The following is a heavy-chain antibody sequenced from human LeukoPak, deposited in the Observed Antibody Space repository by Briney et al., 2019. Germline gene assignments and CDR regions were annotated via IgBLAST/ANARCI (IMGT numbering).Heavy chain of an antibody. CDR2: ISSSSTI. CDR1: GFTFSSYS. J-gene: IGHJ3*02. CDR3: ARGIYVPDDAFDI. Sequence: GGSLRLSCAASGFTFSSYSMNWVRQAPGKGLEWVSSISSSSTIYYADSVKGRFTISRDNAKNSLYLQMNSLRAEDTAVYYCARGIYVPDDAFDIWGQGTMVTVSS. V-gene: IGHV3-48*01. D-gene: IGHD5-12*01.